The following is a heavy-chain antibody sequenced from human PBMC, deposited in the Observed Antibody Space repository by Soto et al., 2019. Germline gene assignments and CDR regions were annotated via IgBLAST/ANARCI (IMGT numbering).Heavy chain of an antibody. Sequence: QVQLVESGGGVVQPGRSLRLSCAASGFTFSSYAMHWVRQAPGKGLEWVAVISYDGSNKYYADSVKGRFTISRDNSKNTLYLQMNSLRAEDTAVNYCARDVTMVRGVGRSDYYYYGMDVWDQGTTVTVSS. CDR2: ISYDGSNK. CDR1: GFTFSSYA. D-gene: IGHD3-10*01. V-gene: IGHV3-30-3*01. J-gene: IGHJ6*02. CDR3: ARDVTMVRGVGRSDYYYYGMDV.